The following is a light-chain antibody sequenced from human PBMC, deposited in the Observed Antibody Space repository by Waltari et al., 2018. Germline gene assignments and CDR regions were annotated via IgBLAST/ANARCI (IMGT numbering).Light chain of an antibody. CDR2: LGS. J-gene: IGKJ1*01. Sequence: IVVTQSPLSLPVTPGEPASLSCRSSQRLLHSNGYNYLDWDLQKPGQAPQLLIYLGSNRASGVPDRFSGSGSGTDFTLNISRVEAEDVGVYYCMQSLRALWTFGQGTKVEIK. CDR1: QRLLHSNGYNY. CDR3: MQSLRALWT. V-gene: IGKV2-28*01.